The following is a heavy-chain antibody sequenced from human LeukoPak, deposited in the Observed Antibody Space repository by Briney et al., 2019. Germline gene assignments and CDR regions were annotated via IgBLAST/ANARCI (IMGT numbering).Heavy chain of an antibody. CDR2: INPNSGGT. CDR3: ARARLSRDSSSSKINYYYYYYMDV. CDR1: GYTFTGYY. Sequence: ASVKVSCKASGYTFTGYYMHWVRQAPGQGLEWMGWINPNSGGTNYAQKFQGRVTMTRDTSISTAYMELSRLRSDDTAVYYCARARLSRDSSSSKINYYYYYYMDVWGKGTTVTVFS. J-gene: IGHJ6*03. D-gene: IGHD6-6*01. V-gene: IGHV1-2*02.